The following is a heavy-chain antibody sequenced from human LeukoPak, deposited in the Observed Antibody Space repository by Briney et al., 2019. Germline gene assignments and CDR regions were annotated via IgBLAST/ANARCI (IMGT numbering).Heavy chain of an antibody. CDR3: ASWSIMITFGGVIADAFGI. D-gene: IGHD3-16*02. CDR1: GFTFSSYS. Sequence: PGGSLRLSCAASGFTFSSYSMNWVRQAPGKGLEWVSSISSSSSYIYYADSVKGRFTISRDNAKNSLYLQMNSLRAEDTAVYYCASWSIMITFGGVIADAFGIWGQGTMVTVSS. J-gene: IGHJ3*02. V-gene: IGHV3-21*01. CDR2: ISSSSSYI.